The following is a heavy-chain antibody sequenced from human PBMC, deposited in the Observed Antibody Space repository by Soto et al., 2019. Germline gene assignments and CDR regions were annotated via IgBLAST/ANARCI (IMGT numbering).Heavy chain of an antibody. J-gene: IGHJ4*02. D-gene: IGHD3-16*01. Sequence: QVQLVESGGGVVQPGTSLRLSCVGSGFTFRRYVIHWVRQAPGKGLEWVALTSYDGSNNFYGDSVKGRFTISRDNSRNTVELQMDSLRIEDTALYYCARWGTTGGLDVWGQGTLVSVSS. V-gene: IGHV3-33*05. CDR1: GFTFRRYV. CDR3: ARWGTTGGLDV. CDR2: TSYDGSNN.